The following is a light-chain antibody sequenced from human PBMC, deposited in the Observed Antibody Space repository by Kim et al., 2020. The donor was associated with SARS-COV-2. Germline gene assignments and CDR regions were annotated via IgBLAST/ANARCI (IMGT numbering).Light chain of an antibody. V-gene: IGLV3-19*01. CDR1: SLRSYY. J-gene: IGLJ2*01. Sequence: SSELTQDPAVSVALGQTVRITCQGDSLRSYYASWYQQKPGQAPIVVISGKNDRPSWIPDRFSGSSSGNTASLTITGAQAEDEADYCCSSRDSSGYVLFGGGTQLTVL. CDR2: GKN. CDR3: SSRDSSGYVL.